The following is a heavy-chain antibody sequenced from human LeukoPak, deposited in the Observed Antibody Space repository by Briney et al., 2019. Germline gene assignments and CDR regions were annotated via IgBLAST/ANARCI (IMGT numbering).Heavy chain of an antibody. J-gene: IGHJ5*02. CDR1: GGSISSGGDY. Sequence: MPSQTLSLTCTVSGGSISSGGDYWSWIRQHPGKGLEWIGYIYYSGSTYYNPSLKSRVTISVDTSKNQFSLKLSSVTAADTAVYYCARVRMRVWFDPWGQGTLVTVSS. CDR3: ARVRMRVWFDP. CDR2: IYYSGST. D-gene: IGHD3-10*01. V-gene: IGHV4-31*03.